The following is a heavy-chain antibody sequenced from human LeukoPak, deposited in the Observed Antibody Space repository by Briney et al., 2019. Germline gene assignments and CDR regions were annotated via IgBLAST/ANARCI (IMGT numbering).Heavy chain of an antibody. CDR3: ARLKGAVYYYGLDV. Sequence: SETLSLTCTVSGGSMNSYYWNWIRQPPGKGLEWIGYIYYSGTTYYNPSLKSRVTISVDTSKNQFSLNLSPVTAADTAVYYCARLKGAVYYYGLDVWGQGTTVTVSS. D-gene: IGHD3-16*01. J-gene: IGHJ6*02. CDR2: IYYSGTT. V-gene: IGHV4-59*08. CDR1: GGSMNSYY.